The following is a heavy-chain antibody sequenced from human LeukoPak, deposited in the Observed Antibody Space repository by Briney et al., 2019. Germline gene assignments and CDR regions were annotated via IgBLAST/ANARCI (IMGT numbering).Heavy chain of an antibody. V-gene: IGHV3-21*01. Sequence: GGSLRLSCAASGLSFSTYAMIWVRQAPGKGLEWVSLISDNGNHIDFADSVKGRSTISRDNAKNSLYLQMNSLRAEDTAVYYCASLASVAGENWGQGTLVTVSS. CDR3: ASLASVAGEN. J-gene: IGHJ4*02. CDR1: GLSFSTYA. D-gene: IGHD6-19*01. CDR2: ISDNGNHI.